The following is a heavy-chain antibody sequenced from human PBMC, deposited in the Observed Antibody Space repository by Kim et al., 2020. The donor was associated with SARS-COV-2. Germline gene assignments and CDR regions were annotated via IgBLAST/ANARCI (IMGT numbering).Heavy chain of an antibody. CDR1: GYTLTELS. D-gene: IGHD3-10*01. CDR3: ATRPLTMVRGVIVY. J-gene: IGHJ4*02. CDR2: FDPEDGET. V-gene: IGHV1-24*01. Sequence: ASVKVSCKVSGYTLTELSMHWVRQAPGKGLEWMAGFDPEDGETIYAQKFQGRVTMTEDTSTDTAYMELSSLRSEDTAVYYCATRPLTMVRGVIVYWGQGTLVTVSS.